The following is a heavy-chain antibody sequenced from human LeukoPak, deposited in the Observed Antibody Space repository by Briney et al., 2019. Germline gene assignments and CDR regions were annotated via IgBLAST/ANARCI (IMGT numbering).Heavy chain of an antibody. CDR1: GHTFTGYS. Sequence: ASVKVSCKASGHTFTGYSIQWVRQAPGQGLEWMGWINPVSGGTNYAQNFQGRVTLTRDTSNSTAYVELSRLRSDDTAVYYCASATGVEVAGTTYYYFYYMNVWGEGTTVTVSS. V-gene: IGHV1-2*02. CDR3: ASATGVEVAGTTYYYFYYMNV. D-gene: IGHD6-19*01. CDR2: INPVSGGT. J-gene: IGHJ6*03.